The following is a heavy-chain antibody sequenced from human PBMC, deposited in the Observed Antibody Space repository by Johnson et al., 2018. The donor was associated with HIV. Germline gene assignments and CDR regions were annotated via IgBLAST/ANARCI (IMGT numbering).Heavy chain of an antibody. D-gene: IGHD3-22*01. Sequence: EVQLVESGGGVVQPGRSLRLSCAASGFTFSSYAMHWVRQAPAKGLEWVSVIYSDESTYYADSVQGRFTLSRDNSQNMVYLQMNSLRAEDTAVYYCARDGPHFFDSSGVRDDAFDIWGPGTMVTVSS. V-gene: IGHV3-66*01. CDR2: IYSDEST. J-gene: IGHJ3*02. CDR3: ARDGPHFFDSSGVRDDAFDI. CDR1: GFTFSSYA.